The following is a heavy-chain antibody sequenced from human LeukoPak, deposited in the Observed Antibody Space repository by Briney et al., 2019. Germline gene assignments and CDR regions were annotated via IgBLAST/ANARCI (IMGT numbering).Heavy chain of an antibody. CDR2: IYHSGST. CDR1: GYSISSGYY. D-gene: IGHD3-3*01. CDR3: ARYLRGNNAFDI. J-gene: IGHJ3*02. Sequence: SETLSLTCAVSGYSISSGYYWGWIRQPPGKGLEWIGSIYHSGSTYYNPSLKSRVTISVDTSKNQFSLKLSSFTAADTAVYYCARYLRGNNAFDIWGQGTMVTVSS. V-gene: IGHV4-38-2*01.